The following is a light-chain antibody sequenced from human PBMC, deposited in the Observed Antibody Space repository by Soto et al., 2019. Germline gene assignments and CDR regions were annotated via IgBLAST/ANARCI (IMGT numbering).Light chain of an antibody. CDR3: QQTSTTPRS. CDR2: AAS. J-gene: IGKJ1*01. Sequence: DIRRTQSRSSLSASVGYIVTISCRASQSISNYLMWYQQKPGKAPNLLIFAASSLQNGVPSRFSGSGSGTEFTLTIICLQPQDFATYYSQQTSTTPRSFGQGTNVDI. CDR1: QSISNY. V-gene: IGKV1-39*01.